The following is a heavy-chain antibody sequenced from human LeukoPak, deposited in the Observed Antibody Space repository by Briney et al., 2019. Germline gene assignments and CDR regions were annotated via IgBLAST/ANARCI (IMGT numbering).Heavy chain of an antibody. CDR3: ARGRYSGYAY. CDR2: INHSGST. V-gene: IGHV4-34*01. D-gene: IGHD5-12*01. CDR1: GGSFSGYY. J-gene: IGHJ4*02. Sequence: SETLSLTCAVYGGSFSGYYWSWIRQPPGKGLEWIGEINHSGSTNYNPSLKSRVAISVDTSKNQFSLKLSSVTAADTAVYYCARGRYSGYAYWGQGTLVTVSS.